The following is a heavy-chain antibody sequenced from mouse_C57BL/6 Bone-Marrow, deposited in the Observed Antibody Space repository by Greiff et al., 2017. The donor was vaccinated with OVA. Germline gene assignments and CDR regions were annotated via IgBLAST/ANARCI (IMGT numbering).Heavy chain of an antibody. D-gene: IGHD2-3*01. CDR1: GFTFSDYY. CDR3: ARHDGYYVADWYFDV. CDR2: ISNGGGST. Sequence: EVQVVESGGGLVQPGGSLKLSCAASGFTFSDYYMYWVRQTPEKRLEWVAYISNGGGSTYYPATVKGRFTISRDNAKNTLYLQMSRLKSEDTAMYYCARHDGYYVADWYFDVWGTVTTVTVSS. V-gene: IGHV5-12*01. J-gene: IGHJ1*03.